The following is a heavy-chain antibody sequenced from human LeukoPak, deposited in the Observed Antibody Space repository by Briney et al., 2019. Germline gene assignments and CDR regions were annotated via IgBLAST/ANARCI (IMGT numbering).Heavy chain of an antibody. D-gene: IGHD3-10*01. Sequence: ASVKVSCKASGYTFTTYDINWVRQAPGQGLEWMGWISTYNGNTNYGQKLQGRVTMTTDTSTSTAYMELMSLRSDDTAVYYCARHIGSGSYYKAVGPWFDPWGQGTLVTVSS. V-gene: IGHV1-18*01. CDR1: GYTFTTYD. CDR3: ARHIGSGSYYKAVGPWFDP. CDR2: ISTYNGNT. J-gene: IGHJ5*02.